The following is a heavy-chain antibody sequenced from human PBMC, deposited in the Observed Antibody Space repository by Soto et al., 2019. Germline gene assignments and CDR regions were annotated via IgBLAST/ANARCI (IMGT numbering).Heavy chain of an antibody. J-gene: IGHJ6*02. CDR3: AISIAAQTSHYYGMDV. V-gene: IGHV3-33*08. Sequence: GGSLRLSCAASGFTFSSYAMHWVRQAPGKGLEWVAVIWYDGSNKYYADSVKGRFTISRDNSKNTLYLQMNSLRAEDTAVYYCAISIAAQTSHYYGMDVWGQGTTVTVS. CDR2: IWYDGSNK. CDR1: GFTFSSYA. D-gene: IGHD6-6*01.